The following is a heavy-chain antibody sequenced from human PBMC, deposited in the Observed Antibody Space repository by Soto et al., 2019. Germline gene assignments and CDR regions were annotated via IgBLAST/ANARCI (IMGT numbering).Heavy chain of an antibody. Sequence: QLQLQESGSGLVKPSQTLSLTCAVSGGSISSGGYSWIWIRQPPGKGLEWIGYIDHSGSTYYNPSQKSRVTISVDGSKTQFSLKLSSVTAADTAVYCWAAGGGIPRDYWGQGTLVTVSS. D-gene: IGHD1-26*01. J-gene: IGHJ4*02. CDR2: IDHSGST. CDR3: AAGGGIPRDY. CDR1: GGSISSGGYS. V-gene: IGHV4-30-2*01.